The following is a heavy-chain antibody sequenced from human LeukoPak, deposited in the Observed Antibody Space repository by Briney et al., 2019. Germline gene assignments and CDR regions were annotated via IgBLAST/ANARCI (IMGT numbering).Heavy chain of an antibody. CDR1: GYTFSSYY. CDR3: ARDGAHLHCSSTSCDARGANWFDP. Sequence: ASVKVSCKASGYTFSSYYMHWVRQAPGQGLEWMGVINPNGGTTTYAQKFQGRVTMTRDTSISTAYMELSRLRSDDTAVYYCARDGAHLHCSSTSCDARGANWFDPWGQGTLVTVSS. J-gene: IGHJ5*02. D-gene: IGHD2-2*01. V-gene: IGHV1-2*02. CDR2: INPNGGTT.